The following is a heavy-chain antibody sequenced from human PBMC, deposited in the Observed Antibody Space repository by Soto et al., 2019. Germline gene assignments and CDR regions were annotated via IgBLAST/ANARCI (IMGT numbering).Heavy chain of an antibody. V-gene: IGHV3-23*01. CDR1: GFTFSSYA. J-gene: IGHJ5*02. CDR3: AKDYAQGYSSSWLPYGQLGFDP. Sequence: GGSLSLSYAASGFTFSSYAMSWVRQTPGKGLEWVSAISGSGGSTYYADSVKGRFTISRDNSKNTLYLQMNSLRAEDTAVYYCAKDYAQGYSSSWLPYGQLGFDPWGQGTLVTVSS. CDR2: ISGSGGST. D-gene: IGHD6-13*01.